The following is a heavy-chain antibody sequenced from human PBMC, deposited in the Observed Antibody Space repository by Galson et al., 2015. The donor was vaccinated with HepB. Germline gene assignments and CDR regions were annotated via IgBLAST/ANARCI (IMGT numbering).Heavy chain of an antibody. CDR3: ASYTTKATGDY. CDR2: IFPGDGTT. J-gene: IGHJ4*02. Sequence: SVKVSCKASGYTFTRYYMHWVRQAPGQELEWVGIIFPGDGTTTYARNFQGRVAMTRDTSTSTVYLELSSLRIEDTAVYYCASYTTKATGDYWGQGILVTVSS. CDR1: GYTFTRYY. D-gene: IGHD1-1*01. V-gene: IGHV1-46*01.